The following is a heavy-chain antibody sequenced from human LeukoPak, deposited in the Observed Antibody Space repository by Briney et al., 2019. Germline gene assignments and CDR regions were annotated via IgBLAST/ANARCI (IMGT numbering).Heavy chain of an antibody. D-gene: IGHD2-15*01. Sequence: SQTLSLTCAISADSVSSNSAAWNWTRQSPSRRLEWLGRTYYRSKWYNDYAVSVKSRITINPDTSKNQFSLQLNSVTPEDTAVYYCARGGYCSGGSCYSDWFDPWGQGTLVTASS. CDR2: TYYRSKWYN. J-gene: IGHJ5*02. CDR1: ADSVSSNSAA. CDR3: ARGGYCSGGSCYSDWFDP. V-gene: IGHV6-1*01.